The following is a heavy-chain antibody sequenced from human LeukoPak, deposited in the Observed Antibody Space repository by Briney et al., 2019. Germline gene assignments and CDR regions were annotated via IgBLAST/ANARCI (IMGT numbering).Heavy chain of an antibody. CDR1: GFTVSSNY. Sequence: GGSLRLSCAASGFTVSSNYMSWVRQAPGKGLEWVSVIYAGGNTYHADSVKGRFTISRDNSRNTLYLQMSSLRAEDTAAYYCAGGYYYAYFDCWGQGTLVTVSS. CDR3: AGGYYYAYFDC. V-gene: IGHV3-66*01. CDR2: IYAGGNT. D-gene: IGHD3-22*01. J-gene: IGHJ4*02.